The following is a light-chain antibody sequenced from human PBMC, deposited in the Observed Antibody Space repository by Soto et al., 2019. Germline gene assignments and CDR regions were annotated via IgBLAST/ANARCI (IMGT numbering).Light chain of an antibody. Sequence: DVQLTQSPSSLSASVGDRVTITCRASQSIATSLNWYHKKPGKAPKLLIYVASSLESGVPSRFSGSGSGTDFILTISSLQPEECATYYCLQRCGTLITVGQGKRLEIK. V-gene: IGKV1-39*01. J-gene: IGKJ5*01. CDR1: QSIATS. CDR3: LQRCGTLIT. CDR2: VAS.